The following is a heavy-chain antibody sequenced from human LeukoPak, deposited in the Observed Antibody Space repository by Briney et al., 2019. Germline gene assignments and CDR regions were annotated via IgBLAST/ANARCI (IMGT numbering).Heavy chain of an antibody. CDR1: GFSFNGYW. CDR2: INQNGQEK. Sequence: PGGSLRLSCAASGFSFNGYWMAWVRQAPGKGLECVANINQNGQEKYYVDSVKGRFTIFRDNAQNSLFLQMNSLRDEDTAVYYCVRVGWLSEWSWGQGIKVTVSS. D-gene: IGHD3-22*01. CDR3: VRVGWLSEWS. J-gene: IGHJ5*02. V-gene: IGHV3-7*04.